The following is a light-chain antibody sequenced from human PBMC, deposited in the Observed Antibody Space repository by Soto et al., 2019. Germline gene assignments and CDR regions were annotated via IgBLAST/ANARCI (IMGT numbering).Light chain of an antibody. Sequence: EIVLTQSPGTLSLSPGERATLSCRASQSVGSNYLAWFQQKPGQPPRLLIHATSTRATGIPDRFSGSGSGTDFTLSISRLEPAVFAVYYCQQYDSSLPWTFGQGTTVEIK. V-gene: IGKV3-20*01. CDR3: QQYDSSLPWT. J-gene: IGKJ1*01. CDR2: ATS. CDR1: QSVGSNY.